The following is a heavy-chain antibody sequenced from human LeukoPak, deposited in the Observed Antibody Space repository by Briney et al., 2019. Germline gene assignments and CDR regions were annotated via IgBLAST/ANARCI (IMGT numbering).Heavy chain of an antibody. CDR3: ARENQDYVWGSYRSSLDY. Sequence: GGSLRLSCVASGFTFSSYAMHWVRQAPGKGLEWVAVISYDGSNKYYADSVKGRFTISRDNSKNTLYLQMNSLRAEDTAVYYCARENQDYVWGSYRSSLDYWGQGTLVTVSS. J-gene: IGHJ4*02. CDR2: ISYDGSNK. V-gene: IGHV3-30-3*01. D-gene: IGHD3-16*02. CDR1: GFTFSSYA.